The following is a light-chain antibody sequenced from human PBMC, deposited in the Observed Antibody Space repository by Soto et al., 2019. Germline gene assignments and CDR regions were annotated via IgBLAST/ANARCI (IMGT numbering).Light chain of an antibody. V-gene: IGLV2-14*01. CDR3: SSYTSSRTYV. Sequence: QSALTQPASVSGSPGQSITISCTGTSSDVGGYNYVSWYQQHPGKAPKLMIYEVSNRPSGVSNRFSGSKSGNTASLTISGHQAEDESDYYCSSYTSSRTYVFGTGSKVTGL. J-gene: IGLJ1*01. CDR2: EVS. CDR1: SSDVGGYNY.